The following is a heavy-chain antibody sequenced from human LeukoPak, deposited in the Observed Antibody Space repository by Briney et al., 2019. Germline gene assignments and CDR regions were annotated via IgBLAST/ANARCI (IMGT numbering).Heavy chain of an antibody. J-gene: IGHJ4*02. V-gene: IGHV3-49*04. CDR1: GFTFGDYA. CDR2: IRSKASGATT. Sequence: GGSLRLSYKASGFTFGDYAMSWVRQAPGKGLEWVGFIRSKASGATTEYAASVEGRFTISRDDSKSIADLQMSSLKTEDTAVYYCIRGRYSFAYWGQGTLVTVSS. CDR3: IRGRYSFAY. D-gene: IGHD5-18*01.